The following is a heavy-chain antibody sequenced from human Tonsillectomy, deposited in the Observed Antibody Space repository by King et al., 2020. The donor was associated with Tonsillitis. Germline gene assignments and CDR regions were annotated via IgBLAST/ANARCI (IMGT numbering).Heavy chain of an antibody. Sequence: QLVQSGSELQKPGASVKVSCKASGYTFTSYALNWVRQAPGQGLEWMGWINTNTGNPTYAQGFTGRFVFSLDTSVSTAYLKIFSLKAEDTAVYYCARTNRHFSKFHWFDPWGQGTLVTVSS. J-gene: IGHJ5*02. CDR3: ARTNRHFSKFHWFDP. CDR1: GYTFTSYA. V-gene: IGHV7-4-1*01. CDR2: INTNTGNP. D-gene: IGHD2-21*01.